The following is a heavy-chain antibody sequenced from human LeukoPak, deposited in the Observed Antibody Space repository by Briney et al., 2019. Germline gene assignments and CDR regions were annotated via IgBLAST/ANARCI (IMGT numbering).Heavy chain of an antibody. D-gene: IGHD3-22*01. Sequence: PGGSLRVSCAASGFTFSKYWMTWVRQAPGKGLEWVANIRGDGSVKYLLDSVKGRCTISRDNVKNSLSLEMNNLRAEDTAVYYCSRDANYYDSSRHYFDAFDIWGQGIIVIVSS. V-gene: IGHV3-7*01. CDR1: GFTFSKYW. CDR3: SRDANYYDSSRHYFDAFDI. CDR2: IRGDGSVK. J-gene: IGHJ3*02.